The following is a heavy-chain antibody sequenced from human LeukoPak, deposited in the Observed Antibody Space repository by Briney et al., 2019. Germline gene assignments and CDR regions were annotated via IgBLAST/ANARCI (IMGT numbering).Heavy chain of an antibody. CDR1: GGTFSSYA. D-gene: IGHD2-15*01. CDR2: IIPILGIA. Sequence: SVKVSCMASGGTFSSYAISWVRQAPGQGLEWMGRIIPILGIANYAQKFQGRVTITADKSTSTAYMELSSLRSEDTAVYYCAREDCSGGSCQYYFDYWGQGTLVTVSS. J-gene: IGHJ4*02. CDR3: AREDCSGGSCQYYFDY. V-gene: IGHV1-69*04.